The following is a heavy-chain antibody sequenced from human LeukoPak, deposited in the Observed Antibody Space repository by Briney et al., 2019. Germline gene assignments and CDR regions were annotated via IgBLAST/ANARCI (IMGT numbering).Heavy chain of an antibody. V-gene: IGHV3-23*01. CDR1: GFTFSSSA. Sequence: GGSLRLSCAASGFTFSSSAMSWVRQAPGKGLEWVSAISGSGGSTYYADSVKGRFTISRGNSKNTLYLQMNSLRAEDTAVYYCAKELGVYPSSVIDYWGQGTLVTVSS. J-gene: IGHJ4*02. CDR2: ISGSGGST. D-gene: IGHD6-25*01. CDR3: AKELGVYPSSVIDY.